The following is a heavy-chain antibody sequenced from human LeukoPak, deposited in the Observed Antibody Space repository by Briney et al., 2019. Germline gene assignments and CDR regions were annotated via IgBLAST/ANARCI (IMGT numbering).Heavy chain of an antibody. J-gene: IGHJ6*02. CDR3: ARDNVVVVAATPTRYYYYGMDV. CDR1: GGSISSGGYY. V-gene: IGHV4-31*03. D-gene: IGHD2-15*01. CDR2: IYYSGST. Sequence: PSQTLSLTCTVSGGSISSGGYYWSWIRQHPGKGLEWIGYIYYSGSTYYNPSLKSRVTISVDTSKNQFSLKLSSVTAADTAVYYCARDNVVVVAATPTRYYYYGMDVWGQGTTVTVSS.